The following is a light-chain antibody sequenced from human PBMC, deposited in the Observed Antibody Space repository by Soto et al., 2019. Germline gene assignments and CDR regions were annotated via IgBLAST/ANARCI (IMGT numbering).Light chain of an antibody. CDR1: QSISSW. V-gene: IGKV1-5*01. J-gene: IGKJ1*01. Sequence: DIQMTQSPATLSASVGDSVTITYRASQSISSWLAWYQQKPGKAPKLLIYDASSLESGVPSRFSGSGSGTEFTLTISSLQPDDFATYYCQQYNSYPWMFGQGTKVDIK. CDR3: QQYNSYPWM. CDR2: DAS.